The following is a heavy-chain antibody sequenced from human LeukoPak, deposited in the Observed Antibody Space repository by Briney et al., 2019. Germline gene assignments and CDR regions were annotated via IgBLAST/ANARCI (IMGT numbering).Heavy chain of an antibody. V-gene: IGHV3-23*01. CDR1: GFTFSSYA. Sequence: PGGSLRLSCAASGFTFSSYAMSWVRQAPGKGLEWVSGISGSGGSTYYADSVKGRFTISRDNSKNTLYLQMNSLRAEDTAVYYCAKDLLGYCSSTSCYWDYWGQGTLVTVSS. CDR3: AKDLLGYCSSTSCYWDY. CDR2: ISGSGGST. J-gene: IGHJ4*02. D-gene: IGHD2-2*01.